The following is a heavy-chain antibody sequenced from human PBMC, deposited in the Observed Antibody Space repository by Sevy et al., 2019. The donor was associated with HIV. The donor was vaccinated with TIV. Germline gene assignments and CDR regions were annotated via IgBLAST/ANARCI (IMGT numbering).Heavy chain of an antibody. Sequence: GGSLRLSCAASGFTFSTYAMTWVRQAPGKGLQWVSVISGSGGSTYYADSVKGRFTISRDNSENTMYLQMNSLRAEDTAVYYCARRPDFGVVIPTGVMDVWGQGTTVTVSS. V-gene: IGHV3-23*01. D-gene: IGHD3-3*01. CDR1: GFTFSTYA. J-gene: IGHJ6*02. CDR2: ISGSGGST. CDR3: ARRPDFGVVIPTGVMDV.